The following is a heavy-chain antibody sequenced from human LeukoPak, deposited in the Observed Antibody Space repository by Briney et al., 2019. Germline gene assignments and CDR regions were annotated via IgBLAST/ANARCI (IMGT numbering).Heavy chain of an antibody. D-gene: IGHD1-26*01. V-gene: IGHV5-51*01. CDR1: GYTFTSYW. CDR2: IYPGDSNT. Sequence: HGESLKISCKGSGYTFTSYWIGWVRQMPGKGLEWMGIIYPGDSNTRYSPSFQGQVTISADKSISTAYLQWSSLKASDSAMYYCARRPIVGGTSLDYWGQGTLVTVSS. CDR3: ARRPIVGGTSLDY. J-gene: IGHJ4*02.